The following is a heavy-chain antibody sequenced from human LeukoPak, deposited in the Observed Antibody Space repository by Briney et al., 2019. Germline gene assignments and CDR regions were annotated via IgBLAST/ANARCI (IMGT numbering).Heavy chain of an antibody. D-gene: IGHD3/OR15-3a*01. J-gene: IGHJ4*02. CDR2: FLAGGLL. Sequence: GGSLRLSCVGSGFNVTTNNMYWVRQAPGKGLECVSTFLAGGLLDYADSVRDRFTIPRDTSKNTLYLQMNSLSAEDTAVYYCGRRFCTSCPLDFWGQGTLVTVSS. CDR1: GFNVTTNN. CDR3: GRRFCTSCPLDF. V-gene: IGHV3-66*04.